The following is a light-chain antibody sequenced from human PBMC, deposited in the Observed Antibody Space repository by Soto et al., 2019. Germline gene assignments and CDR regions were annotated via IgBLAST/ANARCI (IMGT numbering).Light chain of an antibody. CDR1: QSVSSN. Sequence: EVVMTQSPATLSVSPGERATLSCRSSQSVSSNLAWYQQKPGQAPRLLIYGASTRVTGIPARFSGSGSGTEFALTISSLQSEDCAVYFCQQYNYWPPYTFGQGTKVEI. J-gene: IGKJ2*01. CDR2: GAS. CDR3: QQYNYWPPYT. V-gene: IGKV3-15*01.